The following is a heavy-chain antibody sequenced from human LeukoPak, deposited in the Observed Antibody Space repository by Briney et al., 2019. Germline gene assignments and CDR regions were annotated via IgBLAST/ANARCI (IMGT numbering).Heavy chain of an antibody. V-gene: IGHV1-2*02. CDR1: GYTFTGYY. CDR2: INPNSGGT. J-gene: IGHJ4*02. Sequence: ASVKVSCKASGYTFTGYYMHWVRQAPGQGLEWMGWINPNSGGTNYAQKLQGRVTMTTDTSTSTAYMELRSLRSDDTAVYYCARVYYDSSGYEGAFDYWGQGTLVTVSS. CDR3: ARVYYDSSGYEGAFDY. D-gene: IGHD3-22*01.